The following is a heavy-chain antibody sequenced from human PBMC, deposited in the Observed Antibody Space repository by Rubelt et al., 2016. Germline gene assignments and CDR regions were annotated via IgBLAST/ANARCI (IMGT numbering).Heavy chain of an antibody. CDR3: AADSGYGPSMDV. V-gene: IGHV1-58*01. CDR2: IVVGMGNT. J-gene: IGHJ6*02. D-gene: IGHD5-12*01. CDR1: GFTFTSSA. Sequence: QMQLVQSGPEVKKPGTSVKVSCKASGFTFTSSAVQWVRQARGQRLEWIGWIVVGMGNTNYAPKFQERVPITRDVSTSTAYRELSSLRSEDTAVYYCAADSGYGPSMDVWGQGTTVTVSS.